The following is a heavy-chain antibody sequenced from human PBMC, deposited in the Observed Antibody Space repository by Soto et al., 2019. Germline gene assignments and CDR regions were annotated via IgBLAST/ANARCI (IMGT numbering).Heavy chain of an antibody. CDR3: ASDLSYCSGGSCYGAFDI. J-gene: IGHJ3*02. CDR2: ISGSGGST. V-gene: IGHV3-23*01. D-gene: IGHD2-15*01. Sequence: GGSLRLSCAASGFTFSSYAMSWARQAPGKGLEWVSAISGSGGSTYYADSVKGRFTIPRDNSKNTLYLQMNSLRAEDTAVYYCASDLSYCSGGSCYGAFDIWGQGTMVTVSS. CDR1: GFTFSSYA.